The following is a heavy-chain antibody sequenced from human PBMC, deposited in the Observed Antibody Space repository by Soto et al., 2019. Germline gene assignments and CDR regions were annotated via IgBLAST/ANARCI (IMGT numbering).Heavy chain of an antibody. CDR3: ARDLASETGSTY. CDR2: INPNGGTT. Sequence: QVQLVQSGAEVKKPGASVKVSCKASGYTFSSYYIHWVRQAPGQGLEWMGVINPNGGTTGYAQKFQGRVTMTRDTSTSTVYMDPSSLTSDDTAVYYCARDLASETGSTYWGQGTLVSVSS. V-gene: IGHV1-46*01. J-gene: IGHJ4*02. D-gene: IGHD1-7*01. CDR1: GYTFSSYY.